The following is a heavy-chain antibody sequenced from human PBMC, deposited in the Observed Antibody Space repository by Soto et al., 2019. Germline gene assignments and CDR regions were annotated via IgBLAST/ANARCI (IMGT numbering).Heavy chain of an antibody. J-gene: IGHJ5*02. CDR3: ARGLTLGYCSGTSCYIWFDP. V-gene: IGHV4-34*01. D-gene: IGHD2-2*01. CDR1: GGSFSGYY. CDR2: INHSGST. Sequence: QVQLQQWGAGLLKPSETLSLTCGVYGGSFSGYYWSWIRQPPGRGLEWIGEINHSGSTNYNPSLNGRVTQSVDTSKNQFSLKLSSVTAADTAVYYCARGLTLGYCSGTSCYIWFDPWGQGTLVTVSS.